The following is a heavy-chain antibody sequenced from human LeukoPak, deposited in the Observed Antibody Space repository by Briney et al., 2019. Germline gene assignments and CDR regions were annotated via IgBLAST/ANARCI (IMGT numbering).Heavy chain of an antibody. CDR1: GYTFTSYD. V-gene: IGHV1-69*13. D-gene: IGHD5-18*01. Sequence: SVKVSCKASGYTFTSYDINWVRQATGQGLEWMGGIIPIFGTANYAQKFQGRVTITADESTSTAYMELSSLRSEDTAVYYCAGEGYSYGRWFDPWGQGTLVTVSS. J-gene: IGHJ5*02. CDR2: IIPIFGTA. CDR3: AGEGYSYGRWFDP.